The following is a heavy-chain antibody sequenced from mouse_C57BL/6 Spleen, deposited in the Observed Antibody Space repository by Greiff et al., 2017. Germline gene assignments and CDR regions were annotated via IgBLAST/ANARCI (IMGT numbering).Heavy chain of an antibody. V-gene: IGHV1-69*01. CDR1: GYTFTSYW. D-gene: IGHD2-3*01. Sequence: QVQLKQPGAELVMPGASVKLSCKASGYTFTSYWMHWVKQRPGQGLEWIGEIDPSDSYTNYNQKFKGKSTLTVDKSSSTAYMQLSSLTSEDSAVYYCARWRGGYYPYYAMDYWGQGTSVTVSS. CDR3: ARWRGGYYPYYAMDY. J-gene: IGHJ4*01. CDR2: IDPSDSYT.